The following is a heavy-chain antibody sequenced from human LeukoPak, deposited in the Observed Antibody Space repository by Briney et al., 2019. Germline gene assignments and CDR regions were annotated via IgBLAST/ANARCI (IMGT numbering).Heavy chain of an antibody. J-gene: IGHJ4*02. CDR2: IGDSSSHT. V-gene: IGHV3-23*01. Sequence: GGSLRLSCTASGFTFGDYAMSWVRQAPGQGLAWVSAIGDSSSHTYYADSVKGRFTISRDNSKSTLYLQMNSLRAEDTAVYYCAREGYYDYVWGSYLPTSFDYWGQGTLVTVSS. D-gene: IGHD3-16*02. CDR3: AREGYYDYVWGSYLPTSFDY. CDR1: GFTFGDYA.